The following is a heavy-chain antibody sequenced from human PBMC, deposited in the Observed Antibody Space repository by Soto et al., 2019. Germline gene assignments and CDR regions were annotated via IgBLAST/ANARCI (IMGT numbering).Heavy chain of an antibody. CDR3: ARDAFDI. CDR1: GFTFSSYD. J-gene: IGHJ3*02. Sequence: GGSLRLSCATSGFTFSSYDMHWVRQATGKGLEWVSAIGTAGDTYYPGSVKGRFTISRENAKNSLYLQMNSLRAGDTAVYYRARDAFDIWGQGTMVTVSS. V-gene: IGHV3-13*01. CDR2: IGTAGDT.